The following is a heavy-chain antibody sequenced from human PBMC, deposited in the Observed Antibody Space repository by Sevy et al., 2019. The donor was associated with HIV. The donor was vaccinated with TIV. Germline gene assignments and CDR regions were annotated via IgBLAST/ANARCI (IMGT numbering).Heavy chain of an antibody. D-gene: IGHD2-21*01. CDR2: VSWNSRNI. J-gene: IGHJ6*02. V-gene: IGHV3-9*01. CDR1: GFSFNDHA. CDR3: AKDINRGCDGVNCYPYYYYFYGLDV. Sequence: GGSLRLSCAASGFSFNDHAMHWVRQVPGKGLEWVAGVSWNSRNIGYGDSVKGRFAISRDNANHFLYLEMNSLRPEDTALYYCAKDINRGCDGVNCYPYYYYFYGLDVWGQGTTVTVSS.